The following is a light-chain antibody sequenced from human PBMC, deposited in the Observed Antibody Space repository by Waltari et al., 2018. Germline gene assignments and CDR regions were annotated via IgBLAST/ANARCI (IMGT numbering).Light chain of an antibody. CDR3: QSTDSSGNYVV. Sequence: SYELTQPPSVSVSPGQTARITCSGYPLPTQYTFWYQQKPGQAPVMVIYKDTERPSGIPERLSGSSSGTTATLTISAVQAEDEADYYCQSTDSSGNYVVFGGGTKLTVL. CDR1: PLPTQY. CDR2: KDT. J-gene: IGLJ2*01. V-gene: IGLV3-25*03.